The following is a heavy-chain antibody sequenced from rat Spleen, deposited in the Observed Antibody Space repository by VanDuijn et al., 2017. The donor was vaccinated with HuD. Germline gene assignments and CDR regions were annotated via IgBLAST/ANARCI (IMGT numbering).Heavy chain of an antibody. CDR3: ARVGYSSYVRYFDY. CDR1: GFSLTNYH. V-gene: IGHV2-43*01. J-gene: IGHJ2*01. D-gene: IGHD1-2*01. CDR2: IWTGGRT. Sequence: QVQLKESGPGLVQPSQTLSLTCTVSGFSLTNYHVSWIRQPPGKGLEWMGVIWTGGRTADNSVFKSRLNISRDTSKSQVFLNMNSLQTEDTATYYCARVGYSSYVRYFDYWGQGVMVTVSS.